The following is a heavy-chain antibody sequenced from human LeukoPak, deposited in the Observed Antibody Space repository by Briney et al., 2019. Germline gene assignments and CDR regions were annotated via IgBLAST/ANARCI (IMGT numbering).Heavy chain of an antibody. CDR2: IYYSGNT. J-gene: IGHJ4*02. V-gene: IGHV4-39*01. CDR3: ARSGCSSTSCASDY. Sequence: PSETLSLTCTVSGGSISSSTYYWVWLRQPPGKGLEWIGTIYYSGNTYYNPSLKSRVTMSVDTSKNQFSLKVSSVTAADTAVYYCARSGCSSTSCASDYWGQGTLVTVSS. D-gene: IGHD2-2*01. CDR1: GGSISSSTYY.